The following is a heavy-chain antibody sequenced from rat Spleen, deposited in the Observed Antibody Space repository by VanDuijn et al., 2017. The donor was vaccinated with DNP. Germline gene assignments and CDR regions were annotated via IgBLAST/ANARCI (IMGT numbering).Heavy chain of an antibody. CDR1: GFTFSNYW. V-gene: IGHV5-29*01. CDR3: ARRNVSGYNSFDY. Sequence: EVQLAESGGGLVQPGRSLKLSCAASGFTFSNYWMTWIRQAPTKGLEWVATISYDGSSTYYRDSVKGRFTISRDNAKNTLYLQMDSLRSEDTATYYCARRNVSGYNSFDYWGQGVMVTVSS. J-gene: IGHJ2*01. CDR2: ISYDGSST. D-gene: IGHD1-2*01.